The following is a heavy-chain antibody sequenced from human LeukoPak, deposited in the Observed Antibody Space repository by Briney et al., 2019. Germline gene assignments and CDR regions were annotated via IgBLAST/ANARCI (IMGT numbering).Heavy chain of an antibody. CDR2: IYYSGST. CDR1: GGSISSYY. CDR3: ARLKGGSYYYYGMDV. J-gene: IGHJ6*02. D-gene: IGHD1-26*01. V-gene: IGHV4-59*08. Sequence: PSETLSLTCTVSGGSISSYYWSWIRQPPGKGLEWIGYIYYSGSTNYNPSLKSRVTISVDTSKNQFSLKLSSVTAADTAVYYCARLKGGSYYYYGMDVWGQGTTVTVSS.